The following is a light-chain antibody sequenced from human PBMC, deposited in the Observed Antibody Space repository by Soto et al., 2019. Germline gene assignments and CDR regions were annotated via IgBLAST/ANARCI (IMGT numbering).Light chain of an antibody. Sequence: EIVLTQSPATLAVSPGERTTLSCRSSQSISSSLAWYQQKPGQAPRLLIYDASTRATGIPARFSGTVSGTEFTLTISSLQSEDSAVYHCQQYNKWLPEWTFGQGTKVDIK. CDR2: DAS. V-gene: IGKV3-15*01. CDR1: QSISSS. J-gene: IGKJ1*01. CDR3: QQYNKWLPEWT.